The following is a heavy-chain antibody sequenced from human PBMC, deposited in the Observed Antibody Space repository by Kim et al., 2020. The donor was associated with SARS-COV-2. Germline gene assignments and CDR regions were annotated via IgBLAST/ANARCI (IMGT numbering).Heavy chain of an antibody. CDR1: GYTFTSYY. CDR3: ARVVQGGGWYDASWFDP. D-gene: IGHD6-19*01. V-gene: IGHV1-46*01. CDR2: INPSGGST. J-gene: IGHJ5*02. Sequence: ASVKVSCKASGYTFTSYYMHWVRQAPGQGLEWMGIINPSGGSTSYAQKFQGRVTMTRDTSTSTVYMELSSLRSEDTAVYYCARVVQGGGWYDASWFDPWGQGTLVTVST.